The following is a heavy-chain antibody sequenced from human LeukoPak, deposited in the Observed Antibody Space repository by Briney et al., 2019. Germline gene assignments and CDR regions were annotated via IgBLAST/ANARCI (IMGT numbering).Heavy chain of an antibody. CDR1: DGSFTGYF. Sequence: PSETLSLTCAVYDGSFTGYFWNWIRKSPGKGLEWIGEINHRGSTNYNPSLKSRLTISVDTSKNQFSLRLTSVTAADTGVYFCARDPTTVMTVPWYFDTWGQGTLVTVSS. D-gene: IGHD4-11*01. V-gene: IGHV4-34*01. CDR3: ARDPTTVMTVPWYFDT. CDR2: INHRGST. J-gene: IGHJ4*02.